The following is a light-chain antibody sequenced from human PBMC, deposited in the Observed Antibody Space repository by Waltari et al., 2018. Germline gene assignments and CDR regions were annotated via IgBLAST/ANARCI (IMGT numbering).Light chain of an antibody. CDR1: QSVNSD. CDR2: GAS. J-gene: IGKJ4*01. CDR3: QQYGTSPLT. Sequence: EIVLTQSPGTLSLSPGERAALSCRASQSVNSDLAWYQQKPGQAPSLLIYGASNRATGIPVRFSGSGSGTDFTLTISRLEPEDFAVYYCQQYGTSPLTFGGGTKVEIK. V-gene: IGKV3-20*01.